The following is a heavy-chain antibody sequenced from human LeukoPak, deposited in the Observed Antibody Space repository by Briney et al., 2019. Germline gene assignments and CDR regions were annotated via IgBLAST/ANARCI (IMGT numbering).Heavy chain of an antibody. CDR2: TYYRSKWYN. Sequence: SQTLSLTCAISGDSVSSNSAAWNWIRQSPSSGLQWLGRTYYRSKWYNDYAVSVQSRITINPDISKNQFSLQLSSVTPEDTAVYYCARDLDGFEYWGQGTLVTVSS. CDR3: ARDLDGFEY. J-gene: IGHJ4*02. CDR1: GDSVSSNSAA. V-gene: IGHV6-1*01.